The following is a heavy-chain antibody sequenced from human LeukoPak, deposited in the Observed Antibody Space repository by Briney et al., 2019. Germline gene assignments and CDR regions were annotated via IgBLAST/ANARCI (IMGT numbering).Heavy chain of an antibody. Sequence: PGGSLRLSCAASGFTFSSYAMSWVRQAPGKGLEWVSAISGSGGSTYYADSVKGRFTISRDNSKNTLYLQMNSLRAEDTAVYYCASLLRFLEWIQSYDYWGQGTLVTVSS. CDR2: ISGSGGST. CDR1: GFTFSSYA. J-gene: IGHJ4*02. CDR3: ASLLRFLEWIQSYDY. D-gene: IGHD3-3*01. V-gene: IGHV3-23*01.